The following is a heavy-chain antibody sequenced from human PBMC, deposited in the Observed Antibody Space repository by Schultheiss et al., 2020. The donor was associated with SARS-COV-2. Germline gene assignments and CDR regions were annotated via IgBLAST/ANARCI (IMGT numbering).Heavy chain of an antibody. V-gene: IGHV3-48*01. D-gene: IGHD1-7*01. CDR2: ISSSGSTI. CDR3: ARGTGTTSH. CDR1: GFTFSRNW. Sequence: GGSLRLSCAATGFTFSRNWMHWVRQAPGKGLEWVSYISSSGSTIYYADSVKGRFTISRDNSKNTLYLQMNSLRAEDTAVYYCARGTGTTSHWGQGTLVTVSS. J-gene: IGHJ4*02.